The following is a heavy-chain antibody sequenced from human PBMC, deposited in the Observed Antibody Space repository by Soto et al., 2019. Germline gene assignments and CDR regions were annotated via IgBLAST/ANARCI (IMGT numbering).Heavy chain of an antibody. CDR1: GFTFSSYG. V-gene: IGHV3-30*18. D-gene: IGHD3-10*01. CDR2: ISYDGSNK. Sequence: GGSLRLSCAASGFTFSSYGMHWVRQAPGKGLEWVAVISYDGSNKYYADSVKGRFTISRDNSKNTLYLQMNSLRAEDTAVYYCAKDRGTMVRGVTSKVVDYWGQGTLVTVSS. CDR3: AKDRGTMVRGVTSKVVDY. J-gene: IGHJ4*02.